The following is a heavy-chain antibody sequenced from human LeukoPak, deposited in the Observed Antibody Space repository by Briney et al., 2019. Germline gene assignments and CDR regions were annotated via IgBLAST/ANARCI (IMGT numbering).Heavy chain of an antibody. CDR3: ARATASRFDY. CDR2: IRYDGSNK. CDR1: GFTFSSSC. V-gene: IGHV3-30*02. D-gene: IGHD4-17*01. J-gene: IGHJ4*02. Sequence: GGSLRLSCAASGFTFSSSCMHWVRQAPGKGLEWVAFIRYDGSNKYYADSVKGRFTISRDNSKNTLYLQMNSLRAEDTAVYYCARATASRFDYWGQGTLVTVSS.